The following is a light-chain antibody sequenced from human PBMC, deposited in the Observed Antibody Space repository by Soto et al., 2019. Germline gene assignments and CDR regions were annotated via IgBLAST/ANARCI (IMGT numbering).Light chain of an antibody. CDR1: SSDVGGYNY. J-gene: IGLJ3*02. CDR3: CSYAGSYTWV. CDR2: DVS. Sequence: QSALTQPPSASGSPGQSVTISCTGTSSDVGGYNYVSWYQQHPGKAPKRMIYDVSKRPSGVPDRFSGSKSGNTASLTISGLQAEDEADYYCCSYAGSYTWVFGGGTKLTVL. V-gene: IGLV2-11*01.